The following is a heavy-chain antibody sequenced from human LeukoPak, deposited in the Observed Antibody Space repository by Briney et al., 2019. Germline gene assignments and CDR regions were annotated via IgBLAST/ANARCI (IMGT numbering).Heavy chain of an antibody. V-gene: IGHV3-11*01. J-gene: IGHJ4*02. CDR2: ITESGGTE. CDR3: ARPPEGYSYGFYFGH. Sequence: GGSLRLSCLGSAFTFSEYSMSWIRQAPGRELEWMSSITESGGTEYYADSVKGRFSISRDNAKSALYLQMNSLRAEDTAVYYCARPPEGYSYGFYFGHWGQGAPVIVSS. D-gene: IGHD5-18*01. CDR1: AFTFSEYS.